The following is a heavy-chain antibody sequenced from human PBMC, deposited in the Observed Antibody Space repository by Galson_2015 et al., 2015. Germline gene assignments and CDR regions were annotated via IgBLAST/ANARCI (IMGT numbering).Heavy chain of an antibody. D-gene: IGHD3-10*01. J-gene: IGHJ4*02. CDR1: GFTFSYNV. CDR3: ARGGGGTRFDY. Sequence: SLRLSCAASGFTFSYNVMSWVRQAPGKGLEWVSAISGSGGSTYYADSVKGRFTISRDNTKNTLYLQTSSPRAEDTAIYYCARGGGGTRFDYWGQGTLVTVSS. V-gene: IGHV3-23*01. CDR2: ISGSGGST.